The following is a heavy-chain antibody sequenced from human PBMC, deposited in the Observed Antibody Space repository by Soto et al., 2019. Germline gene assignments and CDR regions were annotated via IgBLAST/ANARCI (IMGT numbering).Heavy chain of an antibody. J-gene: IGHJ4*02. D-gene: IGHD2-15*01. CDR2: INHSGST. Sequence: QVQLQQWGAGLLKPSETLSLTCAVYGGSFSGYYWSWLRQPPGKGLEWIGEINHSGSTNYNPSLKSRVTISVDTSKNQFALKLSSVTAADTAVYYCARGRYCSGGSCYFPFDYWGQGTLVTVSS. CDR1: GGSFSGYY. V-gene: IGHV4-34*01. CDR3: ARGRYCSGGSCYFPFDY.